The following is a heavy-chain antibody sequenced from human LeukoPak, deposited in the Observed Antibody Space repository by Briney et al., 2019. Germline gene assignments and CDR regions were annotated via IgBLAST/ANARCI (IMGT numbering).Heavy chain of an antibody. V-gene: IGHV3-9*01. D-gene: IGHD5-24*01. CDR3: AKENADGPFDI. J-gene: IGHJ3*02. CDR1: GFTFDDYA. CDR2: ISWNSGSI. Sequence: GRSLRLSCAASGFTFDDYAMHWVRQAPGKGLEWVSGISWNSGSIGYADSVKGRFTISRDNAKNSLYLQMNSLRAEDTAVYYCAKENADGPFDIWGQGTMVTVSS.